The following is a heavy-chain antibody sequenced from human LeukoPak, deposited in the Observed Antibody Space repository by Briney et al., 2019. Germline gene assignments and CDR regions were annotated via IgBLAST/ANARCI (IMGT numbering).Heavy chain of an antibody. CDR3: ARRWGYYDSSGYHFDY. Sequence: PGGSLTLSCSASGFTFSDYYMRWIPPAPGKGLEWVSYISSSGSTICDADSVKGRFTISRDNAKNSLYLQMNSLRAEDTAVYYCARRWGYYDSSGYHFDYWGQGTLVTVSS. V-gene: IGHV3-11*04. D-gene: IGHD3-22*01. CDR2: ISSSGSTI. J-gene: IGHJ4*02. CDR1: GFTFSDYY.